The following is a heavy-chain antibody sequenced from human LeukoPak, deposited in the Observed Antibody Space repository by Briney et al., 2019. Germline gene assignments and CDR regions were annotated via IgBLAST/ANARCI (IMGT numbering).Heavy chain of an antibody. J-gene: IGHJ4*02. Sequence: GGSLRLSCAASGFTFSSYAMSWVRQAPGKGLEWVSAISGSGGSTYYADSVKGRFTISRDNSKNTLYLQMNSLRAEDTAVYYCAKDVAIPQYYDILTGYAPDFDYWGQGTLVTVSS. CDR2: ISGSGGST. CDR3: AKDVAIPQYYDILTGYAPDFDY. CDR1: GFTFSSYA. D-gene: IGHD3-9*01. V-gene: IGHV3-23*01.